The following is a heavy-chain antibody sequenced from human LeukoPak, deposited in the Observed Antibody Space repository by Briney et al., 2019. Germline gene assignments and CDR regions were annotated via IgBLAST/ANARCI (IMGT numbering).Heavy chain of an antibody. CDR2: ISSDGINK. CDR3: ARAMDTAMGPYFDF. V-gene: IGHV3-30*04. J-gene: IGHJ4*02. D-gene: IGHD5-18*01. Sequence: PGGSLRLSCAASGFTFSSYSMHWVRLSPGKGLDWVAVISSDGINKYYADSVKGRSIISRGNSKNTLYVQVNSLRPEDTAVYYCARAMDTAMGPYFDFWGQGTLVTVSS. CDR1: GFTFSSYS.